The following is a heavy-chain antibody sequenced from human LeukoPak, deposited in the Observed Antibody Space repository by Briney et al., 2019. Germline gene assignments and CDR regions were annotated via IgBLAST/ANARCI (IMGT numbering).Heavy chain of an antibody. J-gene: IGHJ4*02. CDR1: GFTFSNYW. Sequence: GGSLRLSCAASGFTFSNYWMHWVRQAPGKGLEWVSAISGSGGSTYYADSVKGRFTISRDNSENTLYLQMNSLRAEDTAVYYCAKDLNYGFDSWGQGTLVTVSS. CDR3: AKDLNYGFDS. D-gene: IGHD3-10*01. V-gene: IGHV3-23*01. CDR2: ISGSGGST.